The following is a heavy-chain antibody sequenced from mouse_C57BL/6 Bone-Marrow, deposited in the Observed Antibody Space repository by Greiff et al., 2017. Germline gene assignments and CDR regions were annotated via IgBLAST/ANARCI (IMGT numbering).Heavy chain of an antibody. CDR1: GYSITSDY. J-gene: IGHJ1*03. Sequence: EVMLVESGPGLAKPSQTLSLTCSVTGYSITSDYWNWIRKFPGNKLEYMGYISYSGSTYYNPSLKSRISITRDTSKNQYYLQLNSVTTEDTATYYCARTYPPNYWYFDVWGTGTTVTVSS. CDR3: ARTYPPNYWYFDV. CDR2: ISYSGST. V-gene: IGHV3-8*01.